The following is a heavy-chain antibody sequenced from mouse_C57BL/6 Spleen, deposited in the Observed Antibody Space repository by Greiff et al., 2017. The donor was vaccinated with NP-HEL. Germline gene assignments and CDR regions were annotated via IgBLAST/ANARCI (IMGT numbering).Heavy chain of an antibody. J-gene: IGHJ3*01. CDR2: IYPRSGNT. CDR1: GYTFTSYG. D-gene: IGHD3-2*02. V-gene: IGHV1-81*01. Sequence: VKLMESGAELARPGASVKLSCKASGYTFTSYGISWVKQRTGQGLEWIGEIYPRSGNTYYNEKFKGKATLTADKSSSTAYMELRSLTSEDSAVYFCAREKTAQATGFAYWGQGTLVTVSA. CDR3: AREKTAQATGFAY.